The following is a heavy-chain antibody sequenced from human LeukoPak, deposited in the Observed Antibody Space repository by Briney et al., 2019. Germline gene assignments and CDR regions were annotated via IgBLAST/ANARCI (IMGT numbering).Heavy chain of an antibody. V-gene: IGHV3-7*01. CDR2: IKQDGSEK. CDR3: YDTSGH. Sequence: PGGSLRLSCTAPGFTFGSWIIWVRQAPRKGLEWVASIKQDGSEKYYLDSVKGRFTMSRDSAKNSLYLQMSSLRAEDTAVYYCYDTSGHWGQGTLVTVSS. J-gene: IGHJ4*02. CDR1: GFTFGSW. D-gene: IGHD3-22*01.